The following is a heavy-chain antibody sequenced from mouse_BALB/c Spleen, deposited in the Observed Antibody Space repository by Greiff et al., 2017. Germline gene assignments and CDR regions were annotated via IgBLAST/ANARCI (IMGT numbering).Heavy chain of an antibody. J-gene: IGHJ2*01. V-gene: IGHV5-17*02. D-gene: IGHD2-3*01. CDR3: ASQGDGHRDY. CDR1: GFTFSSFG. CDR2: ISSGSSTI. Sequence: EVQLVESGGGLVQPGGSRKLSCAASGFTFSSFGMHWVRQAPEKGLEWVAYISSGSSTIYYADTVKGRFTISRDNPKNTLFLQMTSLRSEDTAMYYCASQGDGHRDYWGQGTTLTVSS.